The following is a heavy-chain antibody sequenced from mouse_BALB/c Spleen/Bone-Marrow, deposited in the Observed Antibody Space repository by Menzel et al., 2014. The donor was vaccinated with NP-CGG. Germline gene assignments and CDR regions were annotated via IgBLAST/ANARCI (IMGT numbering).Heavy chain of an antibody. J-gene: IGHJ2*01. D-gene: IGHD1-1*01. CDR3: ARSGSSSGYFDY. CDR1: GFTFSSFG. V-gene: IGHV5-17*02. Sequence: EVKLMESGGGLVQPGGSRKLSCAASGFTFSSFGMHWVRQAPEKGLEWVAYISSGSSTVYYADKVMGRFTISRDNPKNTLFLQMTSLRSEDTAVYYCARSGSSSGYFDYWGQGTTLTVSS. CDR2: ISSGSSTV.